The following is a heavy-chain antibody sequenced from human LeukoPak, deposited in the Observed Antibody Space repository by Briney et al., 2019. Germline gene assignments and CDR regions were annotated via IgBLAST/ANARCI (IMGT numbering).Heavy chain of an antibody. CDR1: GYTFTSYY. D-gene: IGHD3-3*01. J-gene: IGHJ3*02. CDR2: INPSGGST. Sequence: ASVKVSCKASGYTFTSYYMHWVRQAPGQGLEWMGIINPSGGSTSYAQKFQGRVTMTRDTSTSTVYMELSSLRSEDTAVYYCAKAHIRFLEWFPPRNEAFDIWGQGTMVTVSS. CDR3: AKAHIRFLEWFPPRNEAFDI. V-gene: IGHV1-46*01.